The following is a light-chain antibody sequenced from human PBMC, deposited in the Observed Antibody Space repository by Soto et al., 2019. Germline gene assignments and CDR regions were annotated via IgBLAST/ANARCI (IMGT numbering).Light chain of an antibody. J-gene: IGLJ2*01. V-gene: IGLV7-46*01. CDR3: LLFYRDARV. Sequence: QAVVTQEPSLTVSPGGTVTLTCGSTTGAVTSGHYPYWFQQKPGQAPRTLISDTTNKHSWTPDRFSGSLLGGKAALTLSGAQPEDEAEYYCLLFYRDARVFGGGTKLTVL. CDR1: TGAVTSGHY. CDR2: DTT.